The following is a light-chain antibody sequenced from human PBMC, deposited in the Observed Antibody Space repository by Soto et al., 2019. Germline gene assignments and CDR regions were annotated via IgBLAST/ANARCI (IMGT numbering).Light chain of an antibody. Sequence: DMQMTQSPSSVSASVGGRVTISCRASQVISSWLAWYQQKPGEAANLLIYKASNLQTGVPSRFSGSGSGTDFTLTISSLEPEDFAVYYCQPRSNWPRTVGQGTKVDIK. CDR1: QVISSW. J-gene: IGKJ1*01. CDR3: QPRSNWPRT. CDR2: KAS. V-gene: IGKV1-12*01.